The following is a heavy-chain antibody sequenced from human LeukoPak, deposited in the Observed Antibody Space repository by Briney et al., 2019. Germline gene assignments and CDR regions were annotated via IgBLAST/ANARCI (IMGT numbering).Heavy chain of an antibody. J-gene: IGHJ4*02. CDR3: ASNRDYDSSGYYCH. Sequence: AASVKVSCKASGGTFSSYAISWVRQAPGQGLEWMGRIIPTFGIANYAQKFQGRVTITADKSTSTAYMELSSLRSEDTAVYYCASNRDYDSSGYYCHWGQGTLVTVSS. CDR1: GGTFSSYA. CDR2: IIPTFGIA. V-gene: IGHV1-69*04. D-gene: IGHD3-22*01.